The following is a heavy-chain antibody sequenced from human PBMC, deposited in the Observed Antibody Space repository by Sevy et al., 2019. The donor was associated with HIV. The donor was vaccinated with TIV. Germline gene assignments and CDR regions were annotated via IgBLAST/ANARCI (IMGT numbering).Heavy chain of an antibody. Sequence: GESLKISCAASGFTFSSSAMHWVRQAPAKGLEWVALISHDGTNKYYADSVKGRFTISRDNSKNTLYLQMNSLRAEDTAVYYCARDMAHLPIAVAGNLYYYYGMDVWGQGTTVTVSS. CDR1: GFTFSSSA. D-gene: IGHD6-19*01. CDR2: ISHDGTNK. CDR3: ARDMAHLPIAVAGNLYYYYGMDV. J-gene: IGHJ6*02. V-gene: IGHV3-30*04.